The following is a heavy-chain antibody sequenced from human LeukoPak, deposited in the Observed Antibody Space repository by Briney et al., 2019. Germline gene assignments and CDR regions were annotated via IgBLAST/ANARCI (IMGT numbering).Heavy chain of an antibody. J-gene: IGHJ4*02. V-gene: IGHV3-30*04. Sequence: GTSLRLSCAASGFTFSISAMHWVRQAPGKGLEWVAVISFDGRNKYYADSVKGRFTVSRDNSKGTLFLQMSTLRAEDTAVYYCATLTGTTGSDDYWGQGTLVTVSS. D-gene: IGHD1-20*01. CDR3: ATLTGTTGSDDY. CDR2: ISFDGRNK. CDR1: GFTFSISA.